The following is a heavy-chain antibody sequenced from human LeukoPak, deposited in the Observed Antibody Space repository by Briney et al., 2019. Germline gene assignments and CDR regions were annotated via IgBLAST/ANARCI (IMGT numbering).Heavy chain of an antibody. CDR3: ARGRRGDCYARWFDP. CDR2: IYYSGST. V-gene: IGHV4-59*12. Sequence: MASETLSLTCTVSGGSISSYYWSWIRQPPGKGLEWIGYIYYSGSTNYNPSLKSRVTISVDTSKNQFSLKLSSVTAADTAVYYCARGRRGDCYARWFDPWGQGTLVTVSS. J-gene: IGHJ5*02. CDR1: GGSISSYY. D-gene: IGHD2-21*02.